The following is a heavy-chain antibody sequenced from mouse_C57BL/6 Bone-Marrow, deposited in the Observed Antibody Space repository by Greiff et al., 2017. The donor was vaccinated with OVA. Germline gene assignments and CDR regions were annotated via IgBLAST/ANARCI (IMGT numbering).Heavy chain of an antibody. D-gene: IGHD2-1*01. Sequence: QVQLKESGAELVKPGASVTLSCKASGYTFTEYPIHWVKQRSGQGLEWIGWFYPGSGSITYNEKFKDKATLTADKSSSTVYMELSRLPSEDSAVYFGARHEDPHLPFYAMDYWGQGTSVTVSS. CDR3: ARHEDPHLPFYAMDY. CDR2: FYPGSGSI. CDR1: GYTFTEYP. J-gene: IGHJ4*01. V-gene: IGHV1-62-2*01.